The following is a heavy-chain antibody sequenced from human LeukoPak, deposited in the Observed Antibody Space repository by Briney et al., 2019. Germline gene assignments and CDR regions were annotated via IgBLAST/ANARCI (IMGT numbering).Heavy chain of an antibody. J-gene: IGHJ4*02. CDR1: GFTFSSYS. D-gene: IGHD3-3*01. Sequence: GGSLRLSCAASGFTFSSYSMNWVRQAPGKGLEWVSPISSSSSYIYYADSVKGRFAISRDNAKNSLYLQMNSLRAEDTAVYYCARAYDFWSGPGGYWGQGTLVTVSS. V-gene: IGHV3-21*04. CDR3: ARAYDFWSGPGGY. CDR2: ISSSSSYI.